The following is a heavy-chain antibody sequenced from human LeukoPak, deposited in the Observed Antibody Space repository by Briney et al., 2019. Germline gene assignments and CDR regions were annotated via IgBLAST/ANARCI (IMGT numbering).Heavy chain of an antibody. CDR2: INHSGST. J-gene: IGHJ4*02. CDR3: ARGRWLFRGLFDY. D-gene: IGHD3-22*01. Sequence: PSETLSLTCIVSGGSISSRNYYWGWIRQLPGKGLEWIGEINHSGSTNYNPSLKSRVTISVDTSKNQFSLKLSSVTAADTAVYYCARGRWLFRGLFDYWGQGTLVTVSS. CDR1: GGSISSRNYY. V-gene: IGHV4-39*07.